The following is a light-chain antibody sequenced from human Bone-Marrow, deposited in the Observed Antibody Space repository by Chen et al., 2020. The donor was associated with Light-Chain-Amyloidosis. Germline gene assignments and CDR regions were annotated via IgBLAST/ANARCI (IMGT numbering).Light chain of an antibody. CDR3: QQRASWPGT. J-gene: IGKJ3*01. Sequence: EIVLTQSPGTLSLSPGERATLSCRASQSVNNYLAWYQQKPGQAPKLLIYDAYNRAAGIPDRFSGSGSGTDITLTISSLEPEDFAVYYCQQRASWPGTFGPGTKVDIK. V-gene: IGKV3-11*01. CDR1: QSVNNY. CDR2: DAY.